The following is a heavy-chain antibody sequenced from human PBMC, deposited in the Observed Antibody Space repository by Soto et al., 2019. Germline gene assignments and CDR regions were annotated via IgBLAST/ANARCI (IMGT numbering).Heavy chain of an antibody. CDR2: ISSSGSTI. Sequence: QVQLVESGGGLVKPGGSLRLSCAASGFTFSDYYMSWIRQAPGKGLEWVSYISSSGSTIYYADSVKGRFTISRDNAKNSLYFQMNNLRAEDTAVYYCARNTVNYDFWSGYYNYYYYYMDVWGKGTTVTVSS. J-gene: IGHJ6*03. D-gene: IGHD3-3*01. CDR1: GFTFSDYY. CDR3: ARNTVNYDFWSGYYNYYYYYMDV. V-gene: IGHV3-11*01.